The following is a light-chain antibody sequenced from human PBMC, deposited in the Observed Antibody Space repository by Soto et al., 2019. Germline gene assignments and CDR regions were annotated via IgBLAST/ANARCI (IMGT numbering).Light chain of an antibody. CDR1: SSDVGGYNY. CDR2: DVS. J-gene: IGLJ1*01. Sequence: QSVLTQPRSVSGSPGQSVTISCTGTSSDVGGYNYVSWYQQHPGKAPKLMIYDVSKRPSGVPDRFSGFKSGNTASLTISGLQAEDEAVYPCCSHAAPYFFSFGPGTKFT. CDR3: CSHAAPYFFS. V-gene: IGLV2-11*01.